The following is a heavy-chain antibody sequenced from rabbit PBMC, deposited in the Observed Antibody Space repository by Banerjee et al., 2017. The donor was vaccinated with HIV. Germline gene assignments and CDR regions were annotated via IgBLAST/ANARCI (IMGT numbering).Heavy chain of an antibody. CDR1: GFSFNNNW. Sequence: LEESGGGLVKPGGTLTLTCTVSGFSFNNNWICWVRQAPGKGLEWIACIDTNDGDTDYANWPKGRFTISKTSSTIVTLQMTSLTAADTATYFCARNYVNAFDPWGQGTLVTVS. V-gene: IGHV1S45*01. D-gene: IGHD1-1*01. J-gene: IGHJ2*01. CDR2: IDTNDGDT. CDR3: ARNYVNAFDP.